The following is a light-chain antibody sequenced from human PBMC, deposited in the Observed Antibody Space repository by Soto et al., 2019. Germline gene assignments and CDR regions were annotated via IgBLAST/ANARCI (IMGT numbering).Light chain of an antibody. Sequence: QSVLTQPPSVSGAPGQRVTISCTGTSSNIGAGYDVNWYQHLPGAAPKLLIYTIGNRPSGVPDRFSGSKSGTSASLAITGLQAEDEADYYCQSYDSGLSGSVFGGGTKLTVL. CDR2: TIG. CDR1: SSNIGAGYD. CDR3: QSYDSGLSGSV. J-gene: IGLJ3*02. V-gene: IGLV1-40*01.